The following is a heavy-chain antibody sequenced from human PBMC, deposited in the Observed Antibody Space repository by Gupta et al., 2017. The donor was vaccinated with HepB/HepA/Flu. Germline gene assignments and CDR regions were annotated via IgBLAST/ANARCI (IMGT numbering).Heavy chain of an antibody. CDR2: ISHDGSDK. J-gene: IGHJ4*02. V-gene: IGHV3-30-3*01. D-gene: IGHD5-12*01. Sequence: QVQLVESGGGVVQPGRSLRLSCAASGFASSVFSTHWVRQAPCKGLEWVAVISHDGSDKHHADSVKGRFTISRDNSNNRLYLQMNSLRVEDTAVYYCARIGYSYSYGNGFDYWGQGTLVAVSS. CDR1: GFASSVFS. CDR3: ARIGYSYSYGNGFDY.